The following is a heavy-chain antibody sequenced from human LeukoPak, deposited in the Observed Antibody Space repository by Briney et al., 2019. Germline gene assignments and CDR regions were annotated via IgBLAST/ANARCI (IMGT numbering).Heavy chain of an antibody. Sequence: ASVKVSCTASGYTFTSYYMHWVRQAPGQGIEWMGIINPSGGSTSYAQKFQGRVTMTRDTSTSTVYMELSSLRSEDTAVYYCAYSGAANWFDPWGQGTLVTVSS. CDR1: GYTFTSYY. CDR2: INPSGGST. J-gene: IGHJ5*02. D-gene: IGHD2-21*01. V-gene: IGHV1-46*01. CDR3: AYSGAANWFDP.